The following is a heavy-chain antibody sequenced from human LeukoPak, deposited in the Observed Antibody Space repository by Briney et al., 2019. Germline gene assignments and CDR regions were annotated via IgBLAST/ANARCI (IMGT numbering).Heavy chain of an antibody. V-gene: IGHV1-18*01. D-gene: IGHD6-13*01. CDR1: GYTFTSYG. CDR2: ISAYNGNT. Sequence: ASVKVSCKASGYTFTSYGISWVRQAPGQGLEWMGWISAYNGNTNYAQKLQGRVTMTTGTSTSTAYMELRSLRSDDTAVYYCARAESAWVAFDIWGQGTMVTVSS. J-gene: IGHJ3*02. CDR3: ARAESAWVAFDI.